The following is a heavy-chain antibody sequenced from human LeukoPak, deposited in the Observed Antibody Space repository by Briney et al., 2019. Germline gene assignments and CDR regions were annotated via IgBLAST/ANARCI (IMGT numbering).Heavy chain of an antibody. Sequence: PGGSLRLSCAVSGFTVSSNYMSWVSQAPGKGLDWVSVIYSGGSTYYADSVKGRFTISRDNSKNTLYLQVNSLRAEDTAVYYCARGLSGSYHYFDYWGQGTLVTVSS. J-gene: IGHJ4*02. D-gene: IGHD1-26*01. CDR2: IYSGGST. CDR3: ARGLSGSYHYFDY. V-gene: IGHV3-53*01. CDR1: GFTVSSNY.